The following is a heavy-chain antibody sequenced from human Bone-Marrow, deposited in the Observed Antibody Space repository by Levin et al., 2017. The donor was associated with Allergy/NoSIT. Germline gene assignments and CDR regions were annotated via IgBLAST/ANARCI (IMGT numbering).Heavy chain of an antibody. J-gene: IGHJ6*02. CDR3: AKGHPSIDYGNGGDLNYYYGMDV. CDR2: ISWNSGSI. V-gene: IGHV3-9*01. Sequence: PGGSLRLSCAASGFTFDDYAMHWVRQAPGKGLEWVSGISWNSGSIGYADSVKGRFTISRDNAKNSLYLQMNSLRAEDTALYYCAKGHPSIDYGNGGDLNYYYGMDVWGQGTTVTVSS. CDR1: GFTFDDYA. D-gene: IGHD4-11*01.